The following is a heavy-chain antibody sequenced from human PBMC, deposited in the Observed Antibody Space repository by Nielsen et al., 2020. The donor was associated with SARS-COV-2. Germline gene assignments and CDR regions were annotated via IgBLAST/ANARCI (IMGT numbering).Heavy chain of an antibody. V-gene: IGHV3-23*01. J-gene: IGHJ3*02. CDR2: ISGAGGTT. Sequence: GASLKISCAASGFIFSNYVLSWVRQAPGKGLEWVSSISGAGGTTYYTDSVKGRFTISRDNSKNTLYLQMNSLRAEDTAVYYCAKLPAFKMGSSDGFDIWGQGTMVTVSS. D-gene: IGHD5-24*01. CDR3: AKLPAFKMGSSDGFDI. CDR1: GFIFSNYV.